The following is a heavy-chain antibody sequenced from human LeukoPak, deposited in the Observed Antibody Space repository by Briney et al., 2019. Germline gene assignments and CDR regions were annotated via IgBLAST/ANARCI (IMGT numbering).Heavy chain of an antibody. CDR1: GFTFSSYA. D-gene: IGHD6-13*01. V-gene: IGHV3-23*01. CDR3: ARGYSSSWYWFDP. J-gene: IGHJ5*02. Sequence: GGSLRLSCAASGFTFSSYAMSWVRQAPGKVLEWVSAISGSGGSTYYADSVKGRFTISRDNSKNTLYLQMNSLRAEDTAVYYCARGYSSSWYWFDPWGQGTLVTVSS. CDR2: ISGSGGST.